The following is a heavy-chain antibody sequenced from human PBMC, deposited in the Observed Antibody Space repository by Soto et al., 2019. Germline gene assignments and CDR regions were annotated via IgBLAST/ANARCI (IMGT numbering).Heavy chain of an antibody. CDR3: ARMRALYCSGGSCYDEPYNWFDP. J-gene: IGHJ5*02. D-gene: IGHD2-15*01. CDR1: GYSFTSYW. CDR2: IYPGDSDT. V-gene: IGHV5-51*03. Sequence: GDSLTISCKGSGYSFTSYWIGWLLQMPGKGLEWMWIIYPGDSDTRYSPSFQGQVTISADKSISTAYLQWSSLKASDTAMYYCARMRALYCSGGSCYDEPYNWFDPWGQGTLVTVAX.